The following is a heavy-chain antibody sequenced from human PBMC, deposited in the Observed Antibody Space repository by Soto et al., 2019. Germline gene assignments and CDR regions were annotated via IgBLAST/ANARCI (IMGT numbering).Heavy chain of an antibody. CDR1: GDTFSSYT. J-gene: IGHJ4*02. Sequence: QVQLVQSGAEVKKPGSSVKVSCKASGDTFSSYTVTWVRQAPGQGLEWMGRIIPILGITKYAQSFQGRVTITADKSTSTAYMELSSLRSEDTAVYYCARVRDGYKYYFDYWGQGTLVTVSS. CDR2: IIPILGIT. V-gene: IGHV1-69*02. D-gene: IGHD5-12*01. CDR3: ARVRDGYKYYFDY.